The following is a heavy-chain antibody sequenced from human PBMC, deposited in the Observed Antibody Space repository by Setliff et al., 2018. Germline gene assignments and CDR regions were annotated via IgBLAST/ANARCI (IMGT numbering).Heavy chain of an antibody. CDR1: GFVFGTHG. CDR2: VRFDGSYK. CDR3: AKVKKPLIRGSGFDY. Sequence: GESLKISCAASGFVFGTHGMHWVRQAPGKGLDWVASVRFDGSYKVYADSVKGRFTISRDNSENTLFLQMTSLRPEDTGIYYCAKVKKPLIRGSGFDYWGRGTLVTVSS. J-gene: IGHJ4*02. D-gene: IGHD2-8*01. V-gene: IGHV3-30*02.